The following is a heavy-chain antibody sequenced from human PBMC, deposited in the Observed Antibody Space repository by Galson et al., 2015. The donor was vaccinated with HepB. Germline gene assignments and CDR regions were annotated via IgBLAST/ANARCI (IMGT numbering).Heavy chain of an antibody. D-gene: IGHD2-2*01. CDR3: ARYVPAATGNWYFDL. CDR1: GFTFSDYY. J-gene: IGHJ2*01. V-gene: IGHV3-11*06. CDR2: ISSSSSYT. Sequence: SLRLSCAASGFTFSDYYMSWIRQAPGKGLEWVSYISSSSSYTNYADSVKGRFTISRDNAKNSLYLQMNSLRAEDTAVYYCARYVPAATGNWYFDLWGRGTLVTVSS.